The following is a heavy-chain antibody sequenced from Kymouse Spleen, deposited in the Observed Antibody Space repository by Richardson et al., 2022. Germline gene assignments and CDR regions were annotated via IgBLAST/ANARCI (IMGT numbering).Heavy chain of an antibody. J-gene: IGHJ4*02. D-gene: IGHD5-18,IGHD5-18*01. CDR3: AKDRGGYSYGYFDY. Sequence: EVQLVESGGGLVQPGRSLRLSCAASGFTFDDYAMHWVRQAPGKGLEWVSGISWNSGSIGYADSVKGRFTISRDNAKNSLYLQMNSLRAEDTALYYCAKDRGGYSYGYFDYWGQGTLVTVSS. CDR2: ISWNSGSI. CDR1: GFTFDDYA. V-gene: IGHV3-9*01.